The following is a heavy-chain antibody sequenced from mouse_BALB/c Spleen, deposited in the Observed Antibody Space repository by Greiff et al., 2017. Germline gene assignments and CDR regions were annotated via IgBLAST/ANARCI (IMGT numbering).Heavy chain of an antibody. CDR3: ARYPYRYDGDYYAMDY. V-gene: IGHV5-9*03. CDR1: GFTFSSYT. Sequence: EVQGVESGGGLVKPGGSLKLSCAASGFTFSSYTMSWVRQTPEKRLEWVATISSGGGNTYYPDSVKGRFTISRDNAKNNLYLQMSSLRSEDTALYYCARYPYRYDGDYYAMDYWGQGTSVTVSS. J-gene: IGHJ4*01. D-gene: IGHD2-14*01. CDR2: ISSGGGNT.